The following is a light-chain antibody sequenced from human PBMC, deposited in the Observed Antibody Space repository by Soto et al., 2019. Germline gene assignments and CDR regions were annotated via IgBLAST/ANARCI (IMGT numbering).Light chain of an antibody. Sequence: ETVMTQSPAPLSVSPGERVTLSCRASQSVSSNLAWYQQKPGQAPMLLVYGASTRATGIPARFSGSGSGTEFTLTISSLQSEDFAVYYCQQSNSWPKTFGQGTKVEIK. V-gene: IGKV3-15*01. CDR2: GAS. CDR3: QQSNSWPKT. CDR1: QSVSSN. J-gene: IGKJ1*01.